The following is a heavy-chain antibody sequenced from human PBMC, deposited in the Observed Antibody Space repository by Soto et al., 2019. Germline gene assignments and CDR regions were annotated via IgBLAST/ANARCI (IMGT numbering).Heavy chain of an antibody. CDR1: GFSLSTSGVG. J-gene: IGHJ4*02. CDR2: IYWDDDK. D-gene: IGHD1-7*01. V-gene: IGHV2-5*02. Sequence: SGPTLVNPTQTLTLTCTFSGFSLSTSGVGVGWIRQPPGKALEWLALIYWDDDKRYSPSLKSRLTITKDTSKNQVVLTMTKLDPVDTDTSYCPHSYGTSRSFDYWGQGTLVTVSS. CDR3: PHSYGTSRSFDY.